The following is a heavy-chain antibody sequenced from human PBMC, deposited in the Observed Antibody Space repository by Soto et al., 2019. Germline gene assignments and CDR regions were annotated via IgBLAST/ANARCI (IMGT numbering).Heavy chain of an antibody. CDR2: MNPNSANT. D-gene: IGHD3-10*01. Sequence: ASVKVSSKASGYTFTTCDITWMRQATGQGLEWMGWMNPNSANTGYSQKFPGRVTMTRNTSISTVYMEMSSLRSEHTAVYYCARGSRITMVRGVILAGRRFDPWGQGTLVTVSS. J-gene: IGHJ5*02. CDR3: ARGSRITMVRGVILAGRRFDP. CDR1: GYTFTTCD. V-gene: IGHV1-8*01.